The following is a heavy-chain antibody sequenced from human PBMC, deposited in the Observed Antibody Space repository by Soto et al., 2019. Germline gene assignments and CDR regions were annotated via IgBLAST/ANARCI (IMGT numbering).Heavy chain of an antibody. CDR3: ARGETKYYYDSSGYYLYWFDP. V-gene: IGHV4-4*02. Sequence: PSETLSLTCAVSGGSISSSNWWSWVRQPPGEGLEWIGEIYHSGSTNYNPSLKSRVTISVDKSKNQFSLKLSSVTAADTAVYYCARGETKYYYDSSGYYLYWFDPWGQGTLVTVSS. CDR1: GGSISSSNW. D-gene: IGHD3-22*01. CDR2: IYHSGST. J-gene: IGHJ5*02.